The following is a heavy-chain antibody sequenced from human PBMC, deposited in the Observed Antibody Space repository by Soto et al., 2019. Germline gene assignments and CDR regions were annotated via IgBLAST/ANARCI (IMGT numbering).Heavy chain of an antibody. V-gene: IGHV2-5*01. CDR2: IYWNDDN. Sequence: QITLKESGPTLVKPTQTLTLSCTFSGFSLSCSAVGVAWIRQPPGKALEWLALIYWNDDNHYSPSLKSRLTVSTDTLKNQVIHTMTNMDPVDTATYYCVHIAGWLHETWSQGTQVTVSS. D-gene: IGHD5-12*01. CDR1: GFSLSCSAVG. J-gene: IGHJ5*02. CDR3: VHIAGWLHET.